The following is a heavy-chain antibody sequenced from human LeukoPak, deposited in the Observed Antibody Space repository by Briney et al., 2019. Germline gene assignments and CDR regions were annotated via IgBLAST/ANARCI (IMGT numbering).Heavy chain of an antibody. Sequence: PSETLSLTCTVPGGSISSYYWSWIRQPPGEGLEWAGYIYYSGSTNYNPSLKGPVHLSVDPSKNHFSLKLSSAPAPGPAVDYCASLPWGVVRNYYYYYGMDVWGQGTTVTVSS. V-gene: IGHV4-59*01. J-gene: IGHJ6*02. CDR1: GGSISSYY. D-gene: IGHD2-15*01. CDR3: ASLPWGVVRNYYYYYGMDV. CDR2: IYYSGST.